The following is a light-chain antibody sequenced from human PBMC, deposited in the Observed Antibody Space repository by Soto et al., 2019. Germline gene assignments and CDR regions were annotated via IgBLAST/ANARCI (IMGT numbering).Light chain of an antibody. Sequence: QSLLTQPASVSGSPGQSITISCTGTSSDVGGYNYVSWYQQYPGKAPKLMIYDVSNRPSGVSNRFSGSKSGNTASLTISGLQAEDEADYYCNSYTSRSSSTYVFGTGTKVTVL. CDR3: NSYTSRSSSTYV. CDR2: DVS. CDR1: SSDVGGYNY. J-gene: IGLJ1*01. V-gene: IGLV2-14*01.